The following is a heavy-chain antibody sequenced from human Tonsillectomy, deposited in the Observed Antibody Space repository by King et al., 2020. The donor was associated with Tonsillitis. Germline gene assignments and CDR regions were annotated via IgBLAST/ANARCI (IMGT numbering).Heavy chain of an antibody. CDR1: GFIFSSYG. CDR3: ARARLYNVGWGIDH. D-gene: IGHD1-14*01. J-gene: IGHJ4*02. Sequence: VQLVESGGGVVQPGRSLRLSCETSGFIFSSYGMHWVRQAPGKGLEWVATISFDGANTHHSDSVTGRFTISRDNSKNTMYLQMNSLRAEDTAVYYCARARLYNVGWGIDHWGQGTLVTVSS. V-gene: IGHV3-33*05. CDR2: ISFDGANT.